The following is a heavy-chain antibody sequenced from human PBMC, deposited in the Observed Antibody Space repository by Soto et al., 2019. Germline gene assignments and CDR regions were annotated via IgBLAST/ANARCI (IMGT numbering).Heavy chain of an antibody. V-gene: IGHV1-18*01. CDR3: ARDIREERDMITFGGVIVFIYYYYMDV. J-gene: IGHJ6*03. D-gene: IGHD3-16*02. CDR2: ISAYNGNT. CDR1: GYTFTSYG. Sequence: GASVKVSCKASGYTFTSYGISWVRQAPGQGLEWMGWISAYNGNTNYAQKLQGRVTMTTDTSTSTAYMELRSLRSDDTAVYYCARDIREERDMITFGGVIVFIYYYYMDVWGKGTTVTVSS.